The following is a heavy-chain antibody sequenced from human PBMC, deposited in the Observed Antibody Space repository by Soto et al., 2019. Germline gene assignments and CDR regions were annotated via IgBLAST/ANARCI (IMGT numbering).Heavy chain of an antibody. Sequence: QVQLQESGPGLVKPSGTLSLTCAVSGGSTSGHNWWSWVRQAPGKGLEWIGEIYHGGTTNYNPSLKSRVTISIDQSKNHLSLKLSSVTAADTAVYYCAAQTISYSWDVWGQGTTVTVSS. CDR2: IYHGGTT. CDR1: GGSTSGHNW. CDR3: AAQTISYSWDV. J-gene: IGHJ6*02. V-gene: IGHV4-4*02. D-gene: IGHD4-4*01.